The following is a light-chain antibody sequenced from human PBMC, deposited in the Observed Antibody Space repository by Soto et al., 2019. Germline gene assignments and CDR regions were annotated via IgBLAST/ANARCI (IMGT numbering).Light chain of an antibody. CDR2: GAS. J-gene: IGKJ2*01. CDR3: QQLNSHPRT. Sequence: DIQLTQSPFFLSASVGDRVTISCRASQAIYSYLAWYQQKPGKAPKLLIFGASKLQSGVPSRFSSSGSGTEFTLTISSLQPEDFATYYCQQLNSHPRTFGQGTKLEIK. V-gene: IGKV1-9*01. CDR1: QAIYSY.